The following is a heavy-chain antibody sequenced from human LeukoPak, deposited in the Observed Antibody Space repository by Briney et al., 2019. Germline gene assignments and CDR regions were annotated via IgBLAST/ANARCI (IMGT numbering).Heavy chain of an antibody. Sequence: GGSLRLSCAASGFRFSHYEMDWVRQAPGKGLDWVSGISASATTIYYADSVKGRFTISRDDAKNSLYLEMSSLRADDTAVYFCSKETPGDLGEDAFPAGAPFDYWGQGTLVTVSS. V-gene: IGHV3-48*03. D-gene: IGHD7-27*01. CDR1: GFRFSHYE. CDR3: SKETPGDLGEDAFPAGAPFDY. J-gene: IGHJ4*02. CDR2: ISASATTI.